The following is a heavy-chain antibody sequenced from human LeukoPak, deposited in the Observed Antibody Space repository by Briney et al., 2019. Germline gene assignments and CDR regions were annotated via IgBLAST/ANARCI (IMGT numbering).Heavy chain of an antibody. D-gene: IGHD3-22*01. CDR1: GFTFSSYA. Sequence: TGGSLRLSCAASGFTFSSYAMSWVRQAPGKGLEWVSAISGSGGSTYYADSVKGRFTISRDNSKNTLYLQMNSLRAEDTAVYYCAKTSRITMIVVVISYYFDYWGQGTLVIVSS. J-gene: IGHJ4*02. V-gene: IGHV3-23*01. CDR3: AKTSRITMIVVVISYYFDY. CDR2: ISGSGGST.